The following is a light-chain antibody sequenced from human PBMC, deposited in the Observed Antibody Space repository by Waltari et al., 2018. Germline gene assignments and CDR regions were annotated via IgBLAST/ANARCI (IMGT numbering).Light chain of an antibody. CDR2: AAS. CDR1: QDIIRY. Sequence: DIQMTQSPSSLSASVGDRVTITCRASQDIIRYLKWYQQTPGKAPKLLIYAASNLQSGVPSRFSGSESGTDFTLTISSLQPEDFATYYCQQSYKAPLTFGQGTRLEMK. CDR3: QQSYKAPLT. V-gene: IGKV1-39*01. J-gene: IGKJ5*01.